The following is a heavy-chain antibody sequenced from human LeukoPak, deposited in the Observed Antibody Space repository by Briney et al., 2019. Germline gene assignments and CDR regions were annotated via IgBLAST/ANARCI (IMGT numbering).Heavy chain of an antibody. CDR1: GFTFSSYA. V-gene: IGHV3-30-3*01. Sequence: PGRSLRLSCAASGFTFSSYAMHWVRQAPGKGLEWVSVISYDGSNKYYADSVKGRFTISRDNSKNTLYLQMNSLRAEDTAVYYCARGTNYYGSGSDYLYFDLWGCGTLVTVSS. CDR3: ARGTNYYGSGSDYLYFDL. J-gene: IGHJ2*01. CDR2: ISYDGSNK. D-gene: IGHD3-10*01.